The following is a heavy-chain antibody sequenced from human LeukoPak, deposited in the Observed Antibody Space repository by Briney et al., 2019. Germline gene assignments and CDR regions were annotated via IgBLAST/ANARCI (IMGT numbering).Heavy chain of an antibody. J-gene: IGHJ4*02. CDR3: ARDALAGDWYFDY. CDR1: GYSISSGYY. D-gene: IGHD3/OR15-3a*01. Sequence: SETLSLTCAVSGYSISSGYYWGWIRQPAGKGLEWIGRIYTSGSTNYNPSLKSRVTMSVDTSKNQFSLKLSSVTAADTAVYYCARDALAGDWYFDYWGQGTLVTVSS. CDR2: IYTSGST. V-gene: IGHV4-4*07.